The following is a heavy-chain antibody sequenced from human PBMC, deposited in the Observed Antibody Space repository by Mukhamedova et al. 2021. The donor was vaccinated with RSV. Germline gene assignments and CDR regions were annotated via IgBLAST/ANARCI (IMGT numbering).Heavy chain of an antibody. V-gene: IGHV1-2*02. CDR3: ARGRPGLRAPGPKGDYFDF. CDR2: VNPNSGVT. D-gene: IGHD1-14*01. Sequence: HWVRQAPGQELEWMGRVNPNSGVTYYAQKFQGRVAMTRDTSISTAYMELSGLTSDDTALYFCARGRPGLRAPGPKGDYFDFWGQG. J-gene: IGHJ4*02.